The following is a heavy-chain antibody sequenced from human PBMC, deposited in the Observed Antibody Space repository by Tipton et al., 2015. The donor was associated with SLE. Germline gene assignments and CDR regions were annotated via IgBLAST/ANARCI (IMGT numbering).Heavy chain of an antibody. CDR1: GFTVSSNY. Sequence: SLRLSCAASGFTVSSNYMSWVRQAPGKGLEWVAVISYDGSNKYYADSVKGRFTISRDNSKNTLYLQMNSLRAEDTAVYYCARGLRAVAGTVGDYWGQGTLVTVSS. J-gene: IGHJ4*02. CDR3: ARGLRAVAGTVGDY. D-gene: IGHD6-19*01. CDR2: ISYDGSNK. V-gene: IGHV3-30-3*01.